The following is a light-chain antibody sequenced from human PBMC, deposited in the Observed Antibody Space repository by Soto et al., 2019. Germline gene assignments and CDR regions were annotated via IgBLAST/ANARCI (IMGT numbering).Light chain of an antibody. CDR2: DAS. CDR1: QSISSY. Sequence: SPGARSTLSGRASQSISSYLAWYQQKPGQAPKLLIYDASNLATGIPSRFSGSGSGTDFTLTISSLQPDDFATYYCQQYNSYPYTFGQGTRLEIK. V-gene: IGKV3D-15*01. J-gene: IGKJ2*01. CDR3: QQYNSYPYT.